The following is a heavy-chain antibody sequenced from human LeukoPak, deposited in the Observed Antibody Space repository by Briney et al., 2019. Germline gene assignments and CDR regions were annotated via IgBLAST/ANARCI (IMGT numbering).Heavy chain of an antibody. CDR2: ISGSGGST. Sequence: GGSLRLSCAASGFTFSSYGMSWARQAPGKGLEWVSAISGSGGSTYYADSVKGRFTISRDNSKNTLYLQMNSLRAEDTAVYYCAKSGIGGCTNGVCYLGSGSWFDPWGQGTLVTVSS. D-gene: IGHD2-8*01. CDR3: AKSGIGGCTNGVCYLGSGSWFDP. CDR1: GFTFSSYG. J-gene: IGHJ5*02. V-gene: IGHV3-23*01.